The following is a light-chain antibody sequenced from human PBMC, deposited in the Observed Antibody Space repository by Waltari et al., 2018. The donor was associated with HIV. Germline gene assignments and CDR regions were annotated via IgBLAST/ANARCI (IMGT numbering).Light chain of an antibody. J-gene: IGKJ1*01. CDR3: QQYNSYSWT. CDR1: ESISSW. V-gene: IGKV1-5*03. Sequence: QMTQSPSTLSASVGDRLTITCRASESISSWLAWYQQKPGKAPKLLIYKASSLESGVPLRFSGSGSGTEFTLTVNSLQPDDFATYYCQQYNSYSWTFGQGTKVEIK. CDR2: KAS.